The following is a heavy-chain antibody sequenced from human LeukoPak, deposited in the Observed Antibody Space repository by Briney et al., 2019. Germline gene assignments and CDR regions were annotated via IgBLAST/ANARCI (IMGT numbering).Heavy chain of an antibody. CDR3: TRAAGTSGYYYYFQH. V-gene: IGHV3-49*03. Sequence: GSLRLSCTASGFTFGGYDMNWIRQAPGKGLEWVGFIRSKSYSGTTEYAASVRARFTISRDDSKSIAYLQMNSLKTEDTAVYYCTRAAGTSGYYYYFQHWGQGTLVTVSS. CDR2: IRSKSYSGTT. D-gene: IGHD3-22*01. J-gene: IGHJ1*01. CDR1: GFTFGGYD.